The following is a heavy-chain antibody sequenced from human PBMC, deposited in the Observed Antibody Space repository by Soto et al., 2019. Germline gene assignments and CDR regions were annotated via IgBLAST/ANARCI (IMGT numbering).Heavy chain of an antibody. D-gene: IGHD6-19*01. CDR1: GDSISSVAHY. Sequence: SETLSLTCSVSGDSISSVAHYWAWIRQPPGKGLEWIGSLYYTGSTYYNPSLKSRVAMSIDTSKSQFSLNLRSTTAADTAVYYCVRHSTNKGWYYGWFDPWGHGTLVTVSS. CDR2: LYYTGST. V-gene: IGHV4-39*01. J-gene: IGHJ5*02. CDR3: VRHSTNKGWYYGWFDP.